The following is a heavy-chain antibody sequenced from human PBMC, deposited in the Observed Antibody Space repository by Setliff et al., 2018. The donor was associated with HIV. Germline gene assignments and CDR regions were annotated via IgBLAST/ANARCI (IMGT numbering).Heavy chain of an antibody. V-gene: IGHV1-8*01. J-gene: IGHJ4*02. Sequence: VASVKVSCKASGYTFTNYDINWVRQVPGQGLEWMGRMNPDSGLTDYAPKLQGRVIMTRNTSITTAYMQVTRLRSDDTAVYYCARGSFGGSYSSFWGQGTLVTVPQ. CDR2: MNPDSGLT. CDR3: ARGSFGGSYSSF. D-gene: IGHD1-26*01. CDR1: GYTFTNYD.